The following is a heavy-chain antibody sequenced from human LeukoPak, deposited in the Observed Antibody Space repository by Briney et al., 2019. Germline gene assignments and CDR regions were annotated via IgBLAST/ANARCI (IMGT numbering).Heavy chain of an antibody. Sequence: GGSLRLSCAASGFTLSSYAMSWVRQAPRKGLQWVSAISNSGGTTYYADSVKGRFTISRDNAKNSLYLQMNSLRAEDTAVYYCARAHNWKYGSFDFWGQGTLVTVSS. CDR3: ARAHNWKYGSFDF. J-gene: IGHJ4*02. CDR2: ISNSGGTT. CDR1: GFTLSSYA. V-gene: IGHV3-21*01. D-gene: IGHD1-7*01.